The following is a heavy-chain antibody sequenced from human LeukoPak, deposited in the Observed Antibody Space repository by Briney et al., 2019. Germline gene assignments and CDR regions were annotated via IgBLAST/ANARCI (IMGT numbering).Heavy chain of an antibody. V-gene: IGHV4-31*03. CDR1: GGSISSGGYY. CDR2: IYYSGST. Sequence: KPSETLSLTCTVSGGSISSGGYYWSWIRQHPGKGLEWIGYIYYSGSTYYNPSLKSRVTISVDTSKNQFSLKLSSVTAADTAVYYCARERVTAMAYFDYWGQGTLVTVSS. J-gene: IGHJ4*02. CDR3: ARERVTAMAYFDY. D-gene: IGHD5-18*01.